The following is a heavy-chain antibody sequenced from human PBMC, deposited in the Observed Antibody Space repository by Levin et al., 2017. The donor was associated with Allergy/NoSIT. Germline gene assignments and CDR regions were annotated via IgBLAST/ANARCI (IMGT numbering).Heavy chain of an antibody. CDR3: ARDQGGYGAFDI. CDR1: GFTFSSYG. V-gene: IGHV3-33*01. Sequence: HAGGSLRLSCAASGFTFSSYGMHWVRQAPGKGLEWVAVIWYDGSNKYYADSVKGRFTISRDNSKNTLYLQMNSLRAEDTAVYYCARDQGGYGAFDIWGQGTMVTVSS. J-gene: IGHJ3*02. D-gene: IGHD5-12*01. CDR2: IWYDGSNK.